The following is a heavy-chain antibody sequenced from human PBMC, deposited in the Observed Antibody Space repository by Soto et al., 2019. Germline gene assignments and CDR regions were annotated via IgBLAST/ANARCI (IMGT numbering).Heavy chain of an antibody. V-gene: IGHV4-31*03. CDR3: VGHTAMVKDLSYWYFAL. J-gene: IGHJ2*01. D-gene: IGHD5-18*01. CDR2: IYYSGST. Sequence: QVQLQESGPGLVKPSQTLSLTCTVSGGSISSGGYYWSWIRQHPGKGLEWIGYIYYSGSTYYNPSLKSRVTISVDTAKNQFSLKLSSVTAAHTAVYYCVGHTAMVKDLSYWYFALWCRGTLVTVSS. CDR1: GGSISSGGYY.